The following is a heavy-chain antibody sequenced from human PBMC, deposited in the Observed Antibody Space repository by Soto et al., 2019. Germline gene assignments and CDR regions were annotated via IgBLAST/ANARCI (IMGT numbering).Heavy chain of an antibody. V-gene: IGHV3-74*01. CDR1: GFTYRASL. D-gene: IGHD6-19*01. J-gene: IGHJ4*02. CDR3: ARDQSVAGPTTVDS. CDR2: INIDGSDT. Sequence: GQAQRQSLATSGFTYRASLTHWVRQDPGKGLVWVSRINIDGSDTKYADSVEGRFTISRDNAKNTLYLQMDSLRAEDTAMYYCARDQSVAGPTTVDSWGQGT.